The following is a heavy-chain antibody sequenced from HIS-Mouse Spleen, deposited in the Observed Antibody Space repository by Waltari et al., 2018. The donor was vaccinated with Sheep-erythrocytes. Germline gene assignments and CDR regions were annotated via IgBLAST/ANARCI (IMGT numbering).Heavy chain of an antibody. V-gene: IGHV4-39*07. D-gene: IGHD3-16*01. CDR1: GGSISSSSYY. CDR2: IYYRGST. J-gene: IGHJ4*02. CDR3: ARYYDYVWGSFDY. Sequence: QLQLQESGPGLVKPSETLSLTCTVSGGSISSSSYYWGWIRQPPGKGLEWIGSIYYRGSTYANPSLKSRVTISVDTSKNQFSLKLSSVTAADTAVYYCARYYDYVWGSFDYWGQGTLVTVSS.